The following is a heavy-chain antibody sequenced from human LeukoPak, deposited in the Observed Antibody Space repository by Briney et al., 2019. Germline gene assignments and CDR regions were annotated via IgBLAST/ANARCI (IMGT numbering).Heavy chain of an antibody. Sequence: SETLSLTCTVSGGSISSGDYYWSWIRQPPGKGLEWIGYIYYSGGTYYNPSLKSRVTISIDTSKNQFSLKLSSVTAADTAVYYCARHRALSAVGYWGQGTLVTVSS. CDR1: GGSISSGDYY. D-gene: IGHD3-10*01. V-gene: IGHV4-30-4*01. CDR2: IYYSGGT. CDR3: ARHRALSAVGY. J-gene: IGHJ4*02.